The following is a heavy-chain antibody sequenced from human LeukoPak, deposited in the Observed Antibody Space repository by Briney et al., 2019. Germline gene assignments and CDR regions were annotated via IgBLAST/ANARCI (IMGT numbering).Heavy chain of an antibody. CDR1: DESISKNY. D-gene: IGHD3-10*01. CDR2: ISSTGSN. J-gene: IGHJ5*01. Sequence: SETLSLTCTLSDESISKNYWNWIRQPPGKGLEWIGYISSTGSNDYNPSPKSRVTLSVDTSRNLFSLRMNSVTAAATAGYYCGIHFTGTSGNYYTDSWGQGTLVTVSS. V-gene: IGHV4-59*08. CDR3: GIHFTGTSGNYYTDS.